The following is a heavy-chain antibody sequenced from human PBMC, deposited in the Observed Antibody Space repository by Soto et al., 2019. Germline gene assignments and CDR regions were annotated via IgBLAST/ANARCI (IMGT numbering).Heavy chain of an antibody. CDR2: ISGSGGST. CDR1: GFTFSSYA. J-gene: IGHJ4*02. Sequence: PGGSLRLSCAASGFTFSSYAMNWVRQAPGKGLEWVSAISGSGGSTYHADSVKGRFTISRDNSKNTLYLQMNSLRAEDTAVYYCANGQGEYQLLAKYYFDYWGQGTLVTVSS. V-gene: IGHV3-23*01. CDR3: ANGQGEYQLLAKYYFDY. D-gene: IGHD2-2*01.